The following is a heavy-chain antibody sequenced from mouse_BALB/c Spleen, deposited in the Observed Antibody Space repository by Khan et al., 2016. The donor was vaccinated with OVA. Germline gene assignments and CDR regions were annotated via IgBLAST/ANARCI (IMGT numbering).Heavy chain of an antibody. D-gene: IGHD2-14*01. Sequence: QVQLKQSGAELARPGASVKMSCKASGYTFTSYTIHWIKKRPGQGLEWIGYINPSNDYYNYNQKFKDKATLPTDKSHTTAYLRLSSLTSDDAAVYNCVRDGAYHRNDGWFAYWGQGTLVTVSA. CDR2: INPSNDYY. V-gene: IGHV1-4*01. CDR3: VRDGAYHRNDGWFAY. J-gene: IGHJ3*01. CDR1: GYTFTSYT.